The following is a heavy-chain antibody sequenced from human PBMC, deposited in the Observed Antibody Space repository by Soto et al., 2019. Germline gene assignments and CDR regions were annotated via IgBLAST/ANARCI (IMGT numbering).Heavy chain of an antibody. D-gene: IGHD3-22*01. Sequence: SETLSLTCTVSGGSISGYHWSWIRQPAGKGLDWIGRMHTGGTTDYNPSLKSRVTMSVDTSKKQFFLKLSSVTAADTAVYYCARDDGYYYDGLDIWGQGTKVT. J-gene: IGHJ3*02. CDR2: MHTGGTT. CDR1: GGSISGYH. V-gene: IGHV4-4*07. CDR3: ARDDGYYYDGLDI.